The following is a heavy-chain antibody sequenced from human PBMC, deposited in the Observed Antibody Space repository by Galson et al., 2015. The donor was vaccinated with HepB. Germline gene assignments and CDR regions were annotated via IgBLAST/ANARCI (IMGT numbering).Heavy chain of an antibody. J-gene: IGHJ4*02. D-gene: IGHD6-13*01. Sequence: LSLTCTVSGGSISSSSYYWGWIRQPPGKGLEWIGSIYYSGSTYYNPSLKSRVTISVDTSKNQFSLKLSSVTAADTAVYYCARQSIYSSNDFDYWGQGTLVTVSS. CDR2: IYYSGST. CDR3: ARQSIYSSNDFDY. CDR1: GGSISSSSYY. V-gene: IGHV4-39*07.